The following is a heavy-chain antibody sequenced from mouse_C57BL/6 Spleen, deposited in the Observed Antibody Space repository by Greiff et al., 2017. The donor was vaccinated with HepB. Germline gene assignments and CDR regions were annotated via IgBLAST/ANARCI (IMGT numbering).Heavy chain of an antibody. D-gene: IGHD2-5*01. V-gene: IGHV1-82*01. Sequence: QVQLQQSGPELVKPGASVKISCKASGYAFSSSWMNWVKQRPGKGLEWIGRIYPGDGDTNYNGKFKGKATLTEAKSSSTAYLQLSSLTSEDSAVYFCARYSNYMNYYAMDYWGQGTSVTVSS. CDR1: GYAFSSSW. CDR2: IYPGDGDT. CDR3: ARYSNYMNYYAMDY. J-gene: IGHJ4*01.